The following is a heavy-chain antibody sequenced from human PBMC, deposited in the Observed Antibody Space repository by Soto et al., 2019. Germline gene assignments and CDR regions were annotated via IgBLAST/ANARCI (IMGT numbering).Heavy chain of an antibody. CDR2: VSGGSGVT. J-gene: IGHJ5*02. D-gene: IGHD1-1*01. CDR1: GVSFSTYG. Sequence: EMQLLESGGGLVQPGGSLRLSCVVSGVSFSTYGVTWVRQAPGKGLEWVCGVSGGSGVTHYTDSVKGRFTISGDDSKNTVYLQMHSLRGEDTAVYYCTRWNGYGDLWGKGTLVTVSS. CDR3: TRWNGYGDL. V-gene: IGHV3-23*01.